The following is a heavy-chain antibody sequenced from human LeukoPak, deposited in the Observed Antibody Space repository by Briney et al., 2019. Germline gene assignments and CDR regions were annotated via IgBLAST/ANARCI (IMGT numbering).Heavy chain of an antibody. CDR1: GYTFTSYD. D-gene: IGHD6-19*01. CDR3: AKEYSSGWYPAFDI. J-gene: IGHJ3*02. V-gene: IGHV1-8*01. CDR2: MNPNSGNT. Sequence: ASVKVSRKASGYTFTSYDINWVRQATGQGLEWMGWMNPNSGNTGYAQKFQGRVTMTRNTSISTAYMELSSLRSEDTAVYYCAKEYSSGWYPAFDIWGQGTMVTVSS.